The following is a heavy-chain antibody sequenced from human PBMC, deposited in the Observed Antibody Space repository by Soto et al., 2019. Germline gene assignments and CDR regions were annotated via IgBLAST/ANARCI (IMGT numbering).Heavy chain of an antibody. CDR2: IYYSGST. J-gene: IGHJ4*02. Sequence: SETLSLTCTVSGGSISSYYWSWIRQPPGKGLEWIGYIYYSGSTNYNPSLKSRVTISVDTSKNQFSLKLSSVTAADTAVYYCARHLGYDFWSGQDYFDYWGKGTLVTVAS. CDR3: ARHLGYDFWSGQDYFDY. CDR1: GGSISSYY. D-gene: IGHD3-3*01. V-gene: IGHV4-59*08.